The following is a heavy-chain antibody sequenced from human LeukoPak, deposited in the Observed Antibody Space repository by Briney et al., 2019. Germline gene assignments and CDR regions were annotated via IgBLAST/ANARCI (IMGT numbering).Heavy chain of an antibody. J-gene: IGHJ3*02. CDR3: ARHGSGSYLDAFDI. CDR1: GYSISSGYY. CDR2: IFYGGST. Sequence: SETLSLTCTVSGYSISSGYYWGWIRQPPGKGLEFIGSIFYGGSTNYNPSLKSRVTISVDTSKNQFSLKLSSVTAADTAVYYCARHGSGSYLDAFDIWGQGTMVTVSS. D-gene: IGHD3-10*01. V-gene: IGHV4-38-2*02.